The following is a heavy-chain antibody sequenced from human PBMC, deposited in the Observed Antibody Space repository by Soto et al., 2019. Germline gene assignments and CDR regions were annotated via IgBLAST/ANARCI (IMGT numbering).Heavy chain of an antibody. CDR1: VGTFSSYT. CDR2: IIPILGIA. CDR3: AGVTETAMGPG. V-gene: IGHV1-69*02. J-gene: IGHJ4*02. Sequence: QVQLVQSGAEVKKPGSSVKVSCKASVGTFSSYTISWVRQAPGQGLEWMGRIIPILGIANYAQKFQGRVTITADKSTSTAYMELSSLRSEDTAVYYCAGVTETAMGPGWGQGTLVNVSS. D-gene: IGHD5-18*01.